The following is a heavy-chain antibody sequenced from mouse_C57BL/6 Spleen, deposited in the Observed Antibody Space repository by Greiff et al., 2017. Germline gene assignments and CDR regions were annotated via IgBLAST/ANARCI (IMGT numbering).Heavy chain of an antibody. D-gene: IGHD2-5*01. J-gene: IGHJ4*01. V-gene: IGHV1-39*01. CDR3: ARDYFSNGEDYYAMDY. CDR1: GYSFTDYN. CDR2: LNPNYGTT. Sequence: VQLKQSGPELVQPGASVKISCKASGYSFTDYNMNWVKQSNGKSLEWIGVLNPNYGTTRYNQKFKGKATLTVDQSSSTAYMQLNSLTSEDAAVDYCARDYFSNGEDYYAMDYWGQGTSVTVSS.